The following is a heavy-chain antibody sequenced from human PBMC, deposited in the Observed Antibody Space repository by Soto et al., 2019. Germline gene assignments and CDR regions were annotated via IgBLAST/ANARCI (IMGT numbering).Heavy chain of an antibody. V-gene: IGHV1-46*03. CDR1: GYTFTSYY. CDR2: INPSGGST. J-gene: IGHJ5*02. Sequence: ASVKVSCTASGYTFTSYYMHWVRQAPGQGLEWMGIINPSGGSTSYAQKFQGRVTMTRDTSTSTVYMELSSLRSEDTAVYYCARAYMVRGVPFDPWGQGTLVTVSS. D-gene: IGHD3-10*01. CDR3: ARAYMVRGVPFDP.